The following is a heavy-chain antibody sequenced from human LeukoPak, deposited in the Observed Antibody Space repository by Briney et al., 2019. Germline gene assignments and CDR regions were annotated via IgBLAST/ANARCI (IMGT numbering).Heavy chain of an antibody. J-gene: IGHJ5*02. D-gene: IGHD3-16*01. CDR3: ARAFS. CDR2: IKEDGSEK. CDR1: GFTLSSQW. V-gene: IGHV3-7*01. Sequence: RGSLRLSCAASGFTLSSQWMSWVRQAPGKGLEWVANIKEDGSEKSYVDSVKGRLTIPRNNAKNSLYLQMSSLGAEDTAVYYCARAFSWGQGTLVTVSS.